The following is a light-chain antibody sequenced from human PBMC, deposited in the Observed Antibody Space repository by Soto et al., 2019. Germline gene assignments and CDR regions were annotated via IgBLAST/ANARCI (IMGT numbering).Light chain of an antibody. CDR1: SSDVGGYNY. V-gene: IGLV2-14*01. Sequence: QSALTQPASVSGSPGQSITISCTGTSSDVGGYNYVSWYQQHPGKAPKLVIYGVTYRPSGVSARFSGSKFQNTASLTISGLQAEDEADYYGSSFRSGSVVLFGGGTKLTVL. CDR2: GVT. J-gene: IGLJ3*02. CDR3: SSFRSGSVVL.